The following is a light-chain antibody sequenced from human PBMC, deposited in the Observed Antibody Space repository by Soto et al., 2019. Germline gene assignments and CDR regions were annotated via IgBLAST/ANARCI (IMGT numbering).Light chain of an antibody. V-gene: IGKV1-5*03. CDR2: KTS. Sequence: DIQMTQSPSTLSASVGDRVTITCRASQSTSSWLAWYQQKPGKAPKLLMYKTSTLESGVPSRFSGSGGGTEFTLTIGCLQPDDFATYYCQQYSSYSYTFGQGTKLEIK. J-gene: IGKJ2*01. CDR3: QQYSSYSYT. CDR1: QSTSSW.